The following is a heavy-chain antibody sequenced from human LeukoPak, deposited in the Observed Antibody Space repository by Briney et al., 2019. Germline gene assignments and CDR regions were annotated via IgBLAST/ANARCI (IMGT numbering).Heavy chain of an antibody. J-gene: IGHJ4*02. Sequence: ASVKVSCKASGGTFSSYAISWVRQAPGQGLEWMGGIIPIFGTANYAQKFQGRVTITTDESTSTAYMELSSLRSEDTAVYYCAVGYCSSTSRYGHDYWGQGTLVTVSS. CDR3: AVGYCSSTSRYGHDY. V-gene: IGHV1-69*05. CDR2: IIPIFGTA. CDR1: GGTFSSYA. D-gene: IGHD2-2*01.